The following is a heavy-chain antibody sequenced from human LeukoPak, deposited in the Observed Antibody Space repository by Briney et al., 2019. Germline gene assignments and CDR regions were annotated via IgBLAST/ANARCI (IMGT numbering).Heavy chain of an antibody. Sequence: GGSLRLSCAASGFTFSSYEMNWVRQAPGKGLEWVSSISSISSTIYYADSVKGRFTISRDNAKNSLYLQMNSLRPEDTAVYYCARVPRGCSSTSCYVDYYYMDVWGKGTTVTVSS. CDR2: ISSISSTI. V-gene: IGHV3-48*03. J-gene: IGHJ6*03. CDR3: ARVPRGCSSTSCYVDYYYMDV. D-gene: IGHD2-2*01. CDR1: GFTFSSYE.